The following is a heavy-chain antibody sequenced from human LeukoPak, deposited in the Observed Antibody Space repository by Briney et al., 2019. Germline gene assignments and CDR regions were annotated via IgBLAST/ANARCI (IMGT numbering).Heavy chain of an antibody. CDR3: ARNGLPYYYDSSGYSNFDC. J-gene: IGHJ4*02. Sequence: GGSLRLSCAASGFTFSSYAMHWVRQAPGKGLEWLALISHDGSKTYYADSVKGRFTISRDNSKNTLYVQMNGLRPEDTAVYYCARNGLPYYYDSSGYSNFDCWGQGTLVTVSS. CDR2: ISHDGSKT. D-gene: IGHD3-22*01. V-gene: IGHV3-30-3*01. CDR1: GFTFSSYA.